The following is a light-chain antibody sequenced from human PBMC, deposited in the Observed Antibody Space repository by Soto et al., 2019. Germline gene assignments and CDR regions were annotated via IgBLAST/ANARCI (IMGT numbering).Light chain of an antibody. CDR1: SSDVGSYNL. V-gene: IGLV2-23*01. J-gene: IGLJ2*01. CDR3: SSYAGSNTYVV. Sequence: QSALTQPASVSGSPGQSITISCTGTSSDVGSYNLVSWYQQHPGKAPKLMIYEDTKRPSGVSNRFSGSKSGNTASLTISGLQADDEADYYCSSYAGSNTYVVFGGGTKLTVL. CDR2: EDT.